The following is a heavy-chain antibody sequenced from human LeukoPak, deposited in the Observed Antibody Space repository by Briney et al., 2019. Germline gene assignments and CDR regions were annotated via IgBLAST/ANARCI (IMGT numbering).Heavy chain of an antibody. Sequence: SETLSLTCTVSGGSISSYYWSWIRQPPGKGLEWIGYIYYSGSTNYNPSLKRRVTIPIDTSKNPSSLKLSSVTAADTAVYYCARTTVTLFRYFDLWGRGTLVTVSS. J-gene: IGHJ2*01. CDR2: IYYSGST. V-gene: IGHV4-59*01. CDR3: ARTTVTLFRYFDL. CDR1: GGSISSYY. D-gene: IGHD4-17*01.